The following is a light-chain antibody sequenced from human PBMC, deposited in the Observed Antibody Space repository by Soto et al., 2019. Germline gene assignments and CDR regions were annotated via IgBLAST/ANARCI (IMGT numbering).Light chain of an antibody. CDR1: QGISSY. CDR2: AAS. V-gene: IGKV1-9*01. Sequence: DIQLTQSPSFLSASVGDRVTITCRASQGISSYLAWYQQRPGKAPKLLIYAASTLQSGVPSRFSGSGSGTDFTLTISRLQPEDFATYCCQQLTSYPFTFGPGTQVDIK. CDR3: QQLTSYPFT. J-gene: IGKJ3*01.